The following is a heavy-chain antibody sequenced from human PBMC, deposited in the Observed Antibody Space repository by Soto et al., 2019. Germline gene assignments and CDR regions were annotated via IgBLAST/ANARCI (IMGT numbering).Heavy chain of an antibody. CDR2: IIPIFGTA. CDR3: ARAGIVLVPAASENYYYGMDV. CDR1: GGTFSSYA. D-gene: IGHD2-2*01. V-gene: IGHV1-69*13. Sequence: GASVKVSCKASGGTFSSYAISWVRQAPGQGLEWMGGIIPIFGTANYAQKFQGRVTITADESTSTAYMELSSLRSEDTAVYYCARAGIVLVPAASENYYYGMDVWGQGTTVTVSS. J-gene: IGHJ6*02.